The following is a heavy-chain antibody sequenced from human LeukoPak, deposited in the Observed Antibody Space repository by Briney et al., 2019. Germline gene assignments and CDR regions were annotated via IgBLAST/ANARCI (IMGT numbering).Heavy chain of an antibody. CDR3: AKDQRSYYASGSHYRGGNWFDP. V-gene: IGHV3-30*02. CDR1: GFSFNKYG. J-gene: IGHJ5*02. Sequence: GGSLRLSCAASGFSFNKYGMHWVRQAPGKGLEWVAFIRYDGSNKYYADSVKGRFTISRDNSKNTVYVQMNSLRAEDTAVYYCAKDQRSYYASGSHYRGGNWFDPWGQGTLVTVSS. D-gene: IGHD3-10*01. CDR2: IRYDGSNK.